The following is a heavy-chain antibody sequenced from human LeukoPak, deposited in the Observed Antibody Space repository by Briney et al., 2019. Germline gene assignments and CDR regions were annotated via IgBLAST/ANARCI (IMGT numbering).Heavy chain of an antibody. J-gene: IGHJ4*02. Sequence: GGSLRLSCAASGFTFSSYAMSWVRQAPGKGLEWVSAISGSGGSTYYADSVKGRFTISRDNSKNTLYLQMNSLRAEDTAVYCCAKDPGVMVTYEFDYWGQGTLVTVSS. CDR2: ISGSGGST. D-gene: IGHD2-21*02. CDR3: AKDPGVMVTYEFDY. V-gene: IGHV3-23*01. CDR1: GFTFSSYA.